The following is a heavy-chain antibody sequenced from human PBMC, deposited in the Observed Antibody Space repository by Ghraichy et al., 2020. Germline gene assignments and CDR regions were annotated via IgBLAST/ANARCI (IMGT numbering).Heavy chain of an antibody. V-gene: IGHV5-51*01. D-gene: IGHD5-12*01. CDR2: IYPGDSDT. CDR3: ARVRVATIRGYSSYYFDY. J-gene: IGHJ4*02. CDR1: GYSFTSYW. Sequence: GESLNISCKGSGYSFTSYWIGWVRQMPGKGLEWMGIIYPGDSDTRYSPSFQGQVTISADKSISTAYLQWSSLKASDTAMYYCARVRVATIRGYSSYYFDYWGQGTLVTVSS.